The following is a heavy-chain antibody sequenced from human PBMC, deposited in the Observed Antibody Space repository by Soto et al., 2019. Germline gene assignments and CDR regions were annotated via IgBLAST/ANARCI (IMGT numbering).Heavy chain of an antibody. D-gene: IGHD1-26*01. J-gene: IGHJ4*02. CDR2: VSGSGGGT. CDR1: GFTFSSFA. V-gene: IGHV3-23*01. Sequence: EVQLLESGGGLVQPGGSLRLSCAASGFTFSSFAMSWVRQVPGKGLEWVSAVSGSGGGTYYADSVQGRFTISRDNSKNMLYLQMNSLRAEDTAVYYCAKVHSLVREVLPWDYWGQGTLVTVSS. CDR3: AKVHSLVREVLPWDY.